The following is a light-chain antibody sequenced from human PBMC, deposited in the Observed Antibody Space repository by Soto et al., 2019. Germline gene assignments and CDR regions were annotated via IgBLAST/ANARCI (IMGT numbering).Light chain of an antibody. CDR1: SSDVGGYNY. J-gene: IGLJ1*01. CDR3: CSYAGSPRDV. Sequence: QSALTQPRSVSGSPGQSVTISCTGTSSDVGGYNYVSWYQHHPGKAPKVMIYDVSERPSGVPDRFSGSKSGNTASLTISGLQAEDEADYYCCSYAGSPRDVFGTGTKLTVL. CDR2: DVS. V-gene: IGLV2-11*01.